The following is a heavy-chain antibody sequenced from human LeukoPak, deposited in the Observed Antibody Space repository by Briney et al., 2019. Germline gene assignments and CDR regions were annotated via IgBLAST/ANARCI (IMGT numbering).Heavy chain of an antibody. CDR1: GGSFSGYY. CDR3: ASSNWNYGYWFDP. J-gene: IGHJ5*02. Sequence: PSETLSLTCAVYGGSFSGYYWSWIRQPPGKGLEWIGEINHSGSTNYNPSLKSRVTISVDKSKNQFSLKLSSVTAADTAVYYCASSNWNYGYWFDPWGQGTLVTVSS. CDR2: INHSGST. D-gene: IGHD1-7*01. V-gene: IGHV4-34*01.